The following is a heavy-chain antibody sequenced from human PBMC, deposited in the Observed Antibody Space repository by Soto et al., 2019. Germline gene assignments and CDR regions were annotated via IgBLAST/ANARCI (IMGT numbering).Heavy chain of an antibody. Sequence: QVQLVESGGGVVQPGRSLRLSCAASGFTFSSYAMHWVRQAPGKGLEWVAVISYDGSNKYYADSVKGRFTISRDNSKNTLYLQMNSLRAEDTAVYYCAREGRKYSPFDYWCQGPLVTVSS. J-gene: IGHJ4*02. D-gene: IGHD5-18*01. V-gene: IGHV3-30-3*01. CDR3: AREGRKYSPFDY. CDR1: GFTFSSYA. CDR2: ISYDGSNK.